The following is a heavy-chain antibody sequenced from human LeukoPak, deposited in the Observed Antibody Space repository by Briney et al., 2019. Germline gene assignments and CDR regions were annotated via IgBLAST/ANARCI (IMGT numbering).Heavy chain of an antibody. CDR3: ARQFPRHCSGGSCYAMDV. CDR2: IYYSGRT. V-gene: IGHV4-59*01. CDR1: GGSTSSYY. Sequence: SETLSLTCTVSGGSTSSYYWSWIRQPPGKGLEWIGYIYYSGRTKYNPSLESRVTISVDTSKNQLSLRLTSVTAADTAVYYCARQFPRHCSGGSCYAMDVWGQGTTVTVSS. D-gene: IGHD2-15*01. J-gene: IGHJ6*02.